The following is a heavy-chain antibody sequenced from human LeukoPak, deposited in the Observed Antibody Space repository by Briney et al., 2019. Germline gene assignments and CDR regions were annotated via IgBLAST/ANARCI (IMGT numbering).Heavy chain of an antibody. CDR2: ISTYNGNT. CDR1: GYTFTSYG. V-gene: IGHV1-18*01. Sequence: ASVKVSCKTSGYTFTSYGVSWVRQAPGQGLEWMGWISTYNGNTNYAQNFQGRVTMTTDTSTSTAYMELRSLRSDDTAVYCCARDLTIVAAGTYGYWGQGTLVTVSS. J-gene: IGHJ4*02. D-gene: IGHD6-13*01. CDR3: ARDLTIVAAGTYGY.